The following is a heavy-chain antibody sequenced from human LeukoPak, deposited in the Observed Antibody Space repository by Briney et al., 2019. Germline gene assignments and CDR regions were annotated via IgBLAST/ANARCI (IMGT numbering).Heavy chain of an antibody. CDR3: ARDFDYYDSSGYYFGAFDI. D-gene: IGHD3-22*01. CDR2: IYHSGST. V-gene: IGHV4-38-2*02. J-gene: IGHJ3*02. Sequence: PSETLSLTCTVSGGSISSYYWGWIRQPPGKGLEWIGSIYHSGSTYYNPSLKSRVTISVDTSKNQFSLKLSSVTAADTAVYYCARDFDYYDSSGYYFGAFDIWGQGTMVTVSS. CDR1: GGSISSYY.